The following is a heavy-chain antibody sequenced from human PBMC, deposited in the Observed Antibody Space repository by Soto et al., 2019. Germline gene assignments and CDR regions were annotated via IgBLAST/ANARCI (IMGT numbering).Heavy chain of an antibody. Sequence: QVQLVQSGAEVKKPGSSVKVCCKASGGTFSSYAISLVRRAPGQGVEWMGGIIPISETRNYAQKVQGRVTITADESKSTAYTELSNLRSEDTAAYYCAISQGSSTSLEIYYHYYYGMDVWGQGTKVTVSS. CDR1: GGTFSSYA. CDR3: AISQGSSTSLEIYYHYYYGMDV. V-gene: IGHV1-69*01. CDR2: IIPISETR. D-gene: IGHD2-2*01. J-gene: IGHJ6*02.